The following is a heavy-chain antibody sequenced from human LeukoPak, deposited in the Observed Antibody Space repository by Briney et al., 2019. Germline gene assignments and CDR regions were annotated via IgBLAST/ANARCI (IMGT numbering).Heavy chain of an antibody. V-gene: IGHV4-61*01. CDR3: ARSVVYNYYYYGMDV. J-gene: IGHJ6*02. D-gene: IGHD3-16*01. CDR2: IYYSGST. CDR1: GGSVSSGSYY. Sequence: SETLSLTCTVSGGSVSSGSYYWTWIRQPPGKGLEWLGYIYYSGSTNYNPSLKSRATISVDTSKNQISLNLSPVTAADTAVYYCARSVVYNYYYYGMDVWGQGTTVTVSS.